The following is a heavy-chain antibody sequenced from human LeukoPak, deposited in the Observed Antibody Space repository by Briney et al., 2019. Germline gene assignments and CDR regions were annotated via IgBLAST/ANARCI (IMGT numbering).Heavy chain of an antibody. CDR2: FDPEDGET. V-gene: IGHV1-24*01. Sequence: ASVKVSCKVSGYTLTELSMHWVRQAPGKGLEWMGGFDPEDGETIYAQKFQGRVTMTEDTSTDTAYMELSSLRSEDTAVYYCATGEELTRGPSWFDPWGRGTLVTVSS. CDR1: GYTLTELS. J-gene: IGHJ5*02. D-gene: IGHD1-26*01. CDR3: ATGEELTRGPSWFDP.